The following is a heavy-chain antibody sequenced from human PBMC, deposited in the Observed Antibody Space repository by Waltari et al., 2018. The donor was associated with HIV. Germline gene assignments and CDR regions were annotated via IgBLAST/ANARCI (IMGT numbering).Heavy chain of an antibody. Sequence: EVQMVEFGGGLVQPGGSLRRTCEAAGFPLSTYWITCVRQAPGKWLGWVANIKQDGGEKYYVDSVKGRFTISRDNAKNSLYLQMNSLRAEDTAVYYCAGNYPREGYFDYWGQGTLVTVSS. CDR3: AGNYPREGYFDY. CDR2: IKQDGGEK. V-gene: IGHV3-7*01. CDR1: GFPLSTYW. D-gene: IGHD4-4*01. J-gene: IGHJ4*02.